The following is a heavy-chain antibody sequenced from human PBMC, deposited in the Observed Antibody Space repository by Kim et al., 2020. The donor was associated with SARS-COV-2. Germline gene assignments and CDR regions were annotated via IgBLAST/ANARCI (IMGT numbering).Heavy chain of an antibody. D-gene: IGHD2-15*01. J-gene: IGHJ3*02. CDR1: GFTFSGQF. CDR2: ISSGSGNTI. V-gene: IGHV3-11*01. CDR3: ARAGIGWNAFDI. Sequence: GGSLRLSFVASGFTFSGQFMNWIRQAPGKGLEWVSYISSGSGNTIFYADSVKGRFTISRDNAKKSLYLQMNSLRAEDTAVYYCARAGIGWNAFDIWGLGTMVTVSS.